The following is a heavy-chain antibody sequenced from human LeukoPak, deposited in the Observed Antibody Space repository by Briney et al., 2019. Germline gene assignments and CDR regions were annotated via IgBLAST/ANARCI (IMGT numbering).Heavy chain of an antibody. CDR3: ARVSGSYYPGWFDP. D-gene: IGHD1-26*01. V-gene: IGHV4-59*01. J-gene: IGHJ5*02. Sequence: PSETLSLTCTVSGGSISSYYWSWIRQPPGKGLQWIGYIDHSGYTNSNRSLKSRVTISVDTSKNQFSLKLSSVTAADTAVYYCARVSGSYYPGWFDPWGQGTLVTVSS. CDR2: IDHSGYT. CDR1: GGSISSYY.